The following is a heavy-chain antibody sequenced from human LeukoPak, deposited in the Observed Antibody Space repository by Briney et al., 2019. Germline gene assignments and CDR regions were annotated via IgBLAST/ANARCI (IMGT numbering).Heavy chain of an antibody. D-gene: IGHD3-22*01. CDR2: ISAYNGNT. CDR3: AQSYYYDSSGSFDY. V-gene: IGHV1-18*01. Sequence: GASVKVSCKASGYTFTSYGISWVRQAPGQGLEWMGWISAYNGNTNYAQKLQGRVTMTTDTSTSTAYMELRSLRSDDTDVYYCAQSYYYDSSGSFDYWGQGTLVTVSS. J-gene: IGHJ4*02. CDR1: GYTFTSYG.